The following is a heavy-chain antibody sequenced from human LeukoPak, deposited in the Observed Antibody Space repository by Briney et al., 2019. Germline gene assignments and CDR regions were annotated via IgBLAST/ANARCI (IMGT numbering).Heavy chain of an antibody. D-gene: IGHD1-20*01. CDR1: GGTFSSYA. CDR2: IIPIFGTA. J-gene: IGHJ4*02. CDR3: ATPSRITGTTAPQDYHFDY. V-gene: IGHV1-69*01. Sequence: GSSVKVSCKASGGTFSSYAISWVRQAPGQGLEWMGGIIPIFGTANYAQKFQGRVTITADESTSTAYMELSSLRSEDTAVYYCATPSRITGTTAPQDYHFDYWGQGTLVTVSS.